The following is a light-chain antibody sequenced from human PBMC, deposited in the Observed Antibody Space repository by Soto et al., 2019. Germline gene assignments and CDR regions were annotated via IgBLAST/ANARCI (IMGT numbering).Light chain of an antibody. Sequence: ETVLTQSPATLSLSPGKRATLSCRASQSVSSYLAWYQQKPGQAPRLLIYDASNRATGIPARFSGSGSGTDFTLTISSLEPEDFAVYYCQQRRKWPEFTFGPGTKVDIK. CDR3: QQRRKWPEFT. V-gene: IGKV3-11*01. CDR1: QSVSSY. J-gene: IGKJ3*01. CDR2: DAS.